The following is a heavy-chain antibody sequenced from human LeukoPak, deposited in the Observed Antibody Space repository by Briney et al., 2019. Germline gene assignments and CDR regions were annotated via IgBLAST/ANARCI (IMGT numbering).Heavy chain of an antibody. Sequence: GASVTLPCTGSGYTFTSYGISWVRQAHGPGLEWMGWISTYNGNTSYAQKLQGRVTMTTDTSTSTAYMELRSLRSDDTAVYYCARAQRTAVAGWDAFDIWGQGTMVTVSS. CDR3: ARAQRTAVAGWDAFDI. D-gene: IGHD6-19*01. V-gene: IGHV1-18*01. CDR1: GYTFTSYG. CDR2: ISTYNGNT. J-gene: IGHJ3*02.